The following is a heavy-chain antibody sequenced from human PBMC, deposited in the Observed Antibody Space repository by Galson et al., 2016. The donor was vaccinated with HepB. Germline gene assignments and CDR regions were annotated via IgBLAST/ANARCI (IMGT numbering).Heavy chain of an antibody. D-gene: IGHD3-10*01. CDR3: AKDRKSLWFRESSRPGYFDY. Sequence: SLRLSCAASGFTFDDYTMHWVRQAPGKGLEWVSGVSWNRGRIDYADSVKGRFTIFRENAKNSLYLQMNSLTAEDTALYYCAKDRKSLWFRESSRPGYFDYWGQGTLVTGSS. CDR2: VSWNRGRI. V-gene: IGHV3-9*01. J-gene: IGHJ4*02. CDR1: GFTFDDYT.